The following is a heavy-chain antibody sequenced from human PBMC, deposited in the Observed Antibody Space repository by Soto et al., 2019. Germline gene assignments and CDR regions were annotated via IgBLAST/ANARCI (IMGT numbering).Heavy chain of an antibody. Sequence: QVQLMQSGAEVKKPWASVKVSCKASGFTFADNDINWVRQGHGQGLQWMGWMNANVDATDSPQEFKGRVSMTWNASISTDYLELHNLKSDDTAVYYCAREVVVGGSLWLDPWGQGSLVTGSS. CDR3: AREVVVGGSLWLDP. CDR2: MNANVDAT. J-gene: IGHJ5*02. V-gene: IGHV1-8*01. D-gene: IGHD2-15*01. CDR1: GFTFADND.